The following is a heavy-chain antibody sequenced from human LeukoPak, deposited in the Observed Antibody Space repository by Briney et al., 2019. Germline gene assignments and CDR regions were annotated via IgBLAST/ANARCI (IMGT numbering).Heavy chain of an antibody. CDR2: ISSSGSTI. CDR3: AKGDCSSTSCSEGY. J-gene: IGHJ4*02. Sequence: GGSLRLSCAASGFTFSDYYMSWIRQAPGKGLEWVSYISSSGSTIYYGDSVKGRFTISRDNAKNSLYLQMNSLRAEDTALYYCAKGDCSSTSCSEGYWGQGTLVTVSS. CDR1: GFTFSDYY. D-gene: IGHD2-2*01. V-gene: IGHV3-11*01.